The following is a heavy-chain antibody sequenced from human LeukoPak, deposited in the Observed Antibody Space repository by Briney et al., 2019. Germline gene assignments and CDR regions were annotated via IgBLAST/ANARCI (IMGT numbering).Heavy chain of an antibody. CDR2: INHSGST. V-gene: IGHV4-34*01. J-gene: IGHJ4*02. Sequence: KSSETLSLTCAVYGGSFSGYYWNWIRQPPGKGLEWIGEINHSGSTNYNPSLKSRVTISVDTSKNQFSLKLSSVTAADTAVYYCARAPPGPFGVVIRKGTTCFDYWGQGTLVTVSS. CDR3: ARAPPGPFGVVIRKGTTCFDY. CDR1: GGSFSGYY. D-gene: IGHD3-3*01.